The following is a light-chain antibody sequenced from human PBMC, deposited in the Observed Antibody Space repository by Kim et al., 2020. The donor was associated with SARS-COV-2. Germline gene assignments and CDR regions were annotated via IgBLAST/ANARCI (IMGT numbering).Light chain of an antibody. CDR1: QSVSSS. CDR3: QQRSNWPPIT. J-gene: IGKJ5*01. V-gene: IGKV3-11*01. CDR2: DAS. Sequence: SPGESATPSCRASQSVSSSLAWYQQRPGQAPRLLIYDASNRATGIPARFSGSGSGTDFTLTISSLEPEDFAVYYCQQRSNWPPITFGQGTRLEIK.